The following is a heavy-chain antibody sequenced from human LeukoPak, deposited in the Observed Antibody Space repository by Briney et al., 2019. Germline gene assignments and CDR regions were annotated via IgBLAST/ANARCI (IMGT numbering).Heavy chain of an antibody. CDR1: GFTFSSNA. V-gene: IGHV3-23*01. CDR2: ISGSGGST. J-gene: IGHJ5*02. CDR3: AEGRIASAENWFDP. Sequence: GGSLRLSCAASGFTFSSNAMSWVRQAPGKGLEWVSAISGSGGSTYYADSVKGRFTISRDNSKNTLYLQMNSLRAEDTAVYYCAEGRIASAENWFDPWGQGTLVTVSS. D-gene: IGHD6-13*01.